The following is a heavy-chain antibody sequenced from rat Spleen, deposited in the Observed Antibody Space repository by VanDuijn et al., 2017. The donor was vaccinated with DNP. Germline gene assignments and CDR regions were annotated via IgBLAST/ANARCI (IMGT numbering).Heavy chain of an antibody. D-gene: IGHD1-6*01. CDR1: GFKLNDYW. CDR3: ARAGWHGWLAY. V-gene: IGHV4-2*01. Sequence: EVKLVESGGGLVQPGRSLKLSCAASGFKLNDYWMGWVRQAPGKELEWIGEINKDSSTINYTPSLKDKFTISRDNAQNTLYLQMSKLGSEDTAIYYCARAGWHGWLAYWGQGVMVTVSS. CDR2: INKDSSTI. J-gene: IGHJ2*01.